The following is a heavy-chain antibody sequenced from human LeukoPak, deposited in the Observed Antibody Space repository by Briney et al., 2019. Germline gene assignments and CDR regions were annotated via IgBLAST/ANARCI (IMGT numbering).Heavy chain of an antibody. CDR3: ARDPWYSGSYGY. CDR2: IDNVGGT. V-gene: IGHV3-66*01. D-gene: IGHD1-26*01. CDR1: GFTVSNNH. Sequence: GGSLRLSCVASGFTVSNNHVSWVRQAPGKGLEWVSLIDNVGGTYYADSVKGRFTISRDNSKNTLYLQMNSLRAEDTAVYYCARDPWYSGSYGYWGQGTLVTVSS. J-gene: IGHJ4*02.